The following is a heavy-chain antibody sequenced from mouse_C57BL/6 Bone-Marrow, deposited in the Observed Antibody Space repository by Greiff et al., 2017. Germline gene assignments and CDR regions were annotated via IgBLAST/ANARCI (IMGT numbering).Heavy chain of an antibody. CDR1: GYTFTSYW. Sequence: VQLQQPGAELVKPGASVKVSCKASGYTFTSYWMHWVKQRPGRGLEWIGRIDPNSGGTKYNEKFKSKATLTVDKPSSTAYMQLSSLTSEDSAVYYCARERATVVARGYYAMDYWGQGTSVTVSS. D-gene: IGHD1-1*01. CDR3: ARERATVVARGYYAMDY. CDR2: IDPNSGGT. V-gene: IGHV1-72*01. J-gene: IGHJ4*01.